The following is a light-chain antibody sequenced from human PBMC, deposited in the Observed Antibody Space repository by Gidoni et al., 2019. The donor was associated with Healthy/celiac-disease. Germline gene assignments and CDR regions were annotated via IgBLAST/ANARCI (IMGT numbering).Light chain of an antibody. J-gene: IGKJ4*01. CDR3: QQSYSTPPLT. Sequence: DIQMTQSPSSLSASVGDRVCITCRASQSISSYLNWYQQKPGKAPKLLIYAASSLQSGVPSRFSGSVSGTDFTLTISSLQPEDFATYYCQQSYSTPPLTFGGGTKVEIK. CDR1: QSISSY. CDR2: AAS. V-gene: IGKV1-39*01.